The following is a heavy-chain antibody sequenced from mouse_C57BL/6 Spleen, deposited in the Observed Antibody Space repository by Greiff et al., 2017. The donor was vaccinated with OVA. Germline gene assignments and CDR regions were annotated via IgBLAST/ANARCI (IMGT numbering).Heavy chain of an antibody. J-gene: IGHJ3*01. CDR2: IHPNSGST. V-gene: IGHV1-64*01. D-gene: IGHD2-4*01. Sequence: QVHVKQSGAELVKPGASVKLSCKASGYTFTSYWMHWVKQRPGQGLEWIGMIHPNSGSTNYNEKFKSKATLTVDKSSSTAYMQLSSLTSEDSAVYYCASHYDYDPAWFAYWGQGTLVTVSA. CDR1: GYTFTSYW. CDR3: ASHYDYDPAWFAY.